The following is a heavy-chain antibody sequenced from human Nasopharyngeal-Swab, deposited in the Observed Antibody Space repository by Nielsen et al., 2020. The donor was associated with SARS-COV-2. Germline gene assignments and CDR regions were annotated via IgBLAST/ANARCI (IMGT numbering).Heavy chain of an antibody. D-gene: IGHD2-21*02. Sequence: GESLKISCAASGFTFSRYDMHWVRQPTGKGLEWVSTIGTAGDTIYPGSVKGRFTISRENAKNSLYLQMNSLRVGDTAVYYCARDYCGGDCFVDYWGQGTLVTVSS. CDR2: IGTAGDT. J-gene: IGHJ4*02. CDR1: GFTFSRYD. CDR3: ARDYCGGDCFVDY. V-gene: IGHV3-13*01.